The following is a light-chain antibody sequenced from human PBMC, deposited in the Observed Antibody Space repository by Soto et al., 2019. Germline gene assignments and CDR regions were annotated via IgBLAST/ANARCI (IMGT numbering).Light chain of an antibody. CDR1: QSVSSSY. CDR2: GAS. V-gene: IGKV3-20*01. J-gene: IGKJ2*01. Sequence: EIVLTQSPGTLSLSPGERATLSCRASQSVSSSYLAWYQQKPGQAPRLLIYGASSRATGMPDRFSGSGSGTDFTLTISRLEPEDFALYYCQQYGSSPNTLGQGTKLEIK. CDR3: QQYGSSPNT.